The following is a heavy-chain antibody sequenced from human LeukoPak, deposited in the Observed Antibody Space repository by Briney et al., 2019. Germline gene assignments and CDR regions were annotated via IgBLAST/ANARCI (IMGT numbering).Heavy chain of an antibody. CDR3: ARERRITIFGVVTTQYYYYMDV. D-gene: IGHD3-3*01. V-gene: IGHV4-31*03. Sequence: PSETLSFTCTVSGGSISSSGYYWSWIRQHPRKSLEWIGYIYYTGSTYYNPSLKSRVTISVDTSKNQFSLKLSSVTAADTAVYYCARERRITIFGVVTTQYYYYMDVWGKGTTVTVSS. CDR2: IYYTGST. J-gene: IGHJ6*03. CDR1: GGSISSSGYY.